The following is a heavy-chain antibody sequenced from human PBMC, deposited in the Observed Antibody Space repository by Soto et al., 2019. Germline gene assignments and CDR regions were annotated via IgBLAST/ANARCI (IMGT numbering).Heavy chain of an antibody. V-gene: IGHV1-8*01. D-gene: IGHD3-9*01. CDR2: VSPDSGNA. Sequence: QVQVVQSKAEVKKPGASVKVSCKTSGYTFTDYDINWVRQAPGQGLEWMGWVSPDSGNAGYAQQFQGRVSMTSDTSTSTVYMELTSLRSEDTAVYFCEVNTGYWGQGTMVTVSS. J-gene: IGHJ4*02. CDR3: EVNTGY. CDR1: GYTFTDYD.